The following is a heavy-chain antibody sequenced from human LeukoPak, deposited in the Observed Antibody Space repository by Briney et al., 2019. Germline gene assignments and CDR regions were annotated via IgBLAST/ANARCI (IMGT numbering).Heavy chain of an antibody. J-gene: IGHJ4*02. Sequence: GGSLRLSCAASGFTVSSNYMSWVRQAPGKGLEWVSVIYSGGSTYYADSVKGRFTISRDNSKNTLYLQMNSLRAEDTAVYYCARGPDNYYDSSGSRDYWGQGTLVTVPS. D-gene: IGHD3-22*01. CDR2: IYSGGST. CDR1: GFTVSSNY. CDR3: ARGPDNYYDSSGSRDY. V-gene: IGHV3-53*01.